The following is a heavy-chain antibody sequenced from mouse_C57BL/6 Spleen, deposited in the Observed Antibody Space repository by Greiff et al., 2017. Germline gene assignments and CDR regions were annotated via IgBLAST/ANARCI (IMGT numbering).Heavy chain of an antibody. CDR3: AREGYYAMDY. V-gene: IGHV1-64*01. J-gene: IGHJ4*01. CDR2: IHPNRGST. Sequence: QVQLQQPGAELVKPGASVKLSCKASGYTFTSYWMHWVKQRPGQGLEWIGMIHPNRGSTNYNEKFKSKATLTVDKSSSTAYMQLSSLTSEDSAVYYWAREGYYAMDYWGQGTSVTVSS. CDR1: GYTFTSYW.